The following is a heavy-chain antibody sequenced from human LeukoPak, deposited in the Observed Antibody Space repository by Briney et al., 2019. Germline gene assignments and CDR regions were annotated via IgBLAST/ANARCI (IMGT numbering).Heavy chain of an antibody. Sequence: GGSLRLSCAASGFTFSNYWMSWVRQAPGKGLEWVANIKQDGGEKYYVDSVKGRFTISRDNAKNSPYLQMSSLRAEDTAVYYCARDTYDSSGYYAHLDYWGQGTLVTVSS. D-gene: IGHD3-22*01. CDR3: ARDTYDSSGYYAHLDY. V-gene: IGHV3-7*01. J-gene: IGHJ4*02. CDR1: GFTFSNYW. CDR2: IKQDGGEK.